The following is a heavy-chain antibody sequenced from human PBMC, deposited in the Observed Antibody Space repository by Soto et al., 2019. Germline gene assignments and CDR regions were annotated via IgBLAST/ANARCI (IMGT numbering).Heavy chain of an antibody. CDR3: ARGCSGGSCYPGMDV. D-gene: IGHD2-15*01. Sequence: GGSLRLSCAASGFNFNSYTINWVLQAPGKRLEWLSSISSSGYIFSTDSVRGRFTISRDNAKNSVYLQINSLRAEDTAVYFCARGCSGGSCYPGMDVWGQGTTVTVSS. V-gene: IGHV3-21*01. CDR1: GFNFNSYT. CDR2: ISSSGYI. J-gene: IGHJ6*02.